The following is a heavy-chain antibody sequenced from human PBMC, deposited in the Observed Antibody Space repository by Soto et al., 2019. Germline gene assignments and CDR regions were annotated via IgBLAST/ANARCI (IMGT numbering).Heavy chain of an antibody. V-gene: IGHV4-39*01. CDR2: IYYSGST. CDR3: ARHSVVPAAMPTDY. J-gene: IGHJ4*02. CDR1: GGSISSSSYY. Sequence: PSETLSLTCTVSGGSISSSSYYWGWIRQPPGKGLEWIGSIYYSGSTYYNPSLKSRVTISVDTSKNQFSLKLSSVTAADTAVYYCARHSVVPAAMPTDYWGQRTSVTVSS. D-gene: IGHD2-2*01.